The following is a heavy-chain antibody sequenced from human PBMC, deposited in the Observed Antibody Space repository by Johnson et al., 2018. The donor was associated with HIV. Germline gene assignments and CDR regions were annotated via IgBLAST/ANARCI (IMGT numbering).Heavy chain of an antibody. Sequence: QMLLVEYGGGVVQPGRSLRLSCAASGFTFSSYDMHWVRQAPGKGLEWVAIMWYDGSHLGCADSVKDRFTISRDVSKNTLYLQLNSLRVEDTAIYYCARAQLLADDAFNNWGQGTMVTVSS. CDR1: GFTFSSYD. CDR3: ARAQLLADDAFNN. J-gene: IGHJ3*02. D-gene: IGHD6-6*01. V-gene: IGHV3-33*08. CDR2: MWYDGSHL.